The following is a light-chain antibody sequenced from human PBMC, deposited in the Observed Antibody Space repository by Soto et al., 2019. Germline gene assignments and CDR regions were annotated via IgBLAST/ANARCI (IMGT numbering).Light chain of an antibody. Sequence: DIQMTQSPSSLSASVGDRVTITCRASQSISTYLNWYQQKLGKAPKLLISGASSLQGCVPSRFSGSGSGTDFTLTISSLQPEDFATYSCQQGSFTLTFGGGTKLEIK. CDR2: GAS. J-gene: IGKJ4*01. V-gene: IGKV1-39*01. CDR1: QSISTY. CDR3: QQGSFTLT.